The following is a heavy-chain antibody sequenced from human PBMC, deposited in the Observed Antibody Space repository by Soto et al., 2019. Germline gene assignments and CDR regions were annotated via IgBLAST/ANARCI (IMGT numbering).Heavy chain of an antibody. V-gene: IGHV4-39*02. J-gene: IGHJ4*02. D-gene: IGHD5-12*01. CDR3: ARRSHIVLAPT. CDR1: GASFSDANYY. Sequence: KPSETLSLTCIVSGASFSDANYYWVWIRQPPGEGLERIGSFYYDGRTYYNASLNSRVTISVDTSKNHFSLMLTSVTAADTAVYYCARRSHIVLAPTWRQGTLAPVYS. CDR2: FYYDGRT.